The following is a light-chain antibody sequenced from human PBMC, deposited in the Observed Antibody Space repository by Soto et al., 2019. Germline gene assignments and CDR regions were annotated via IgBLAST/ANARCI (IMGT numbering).Light chain of an antibody. CDR1: SSDVGGYNY. J-gene: IGLJ1*01. Sequence: QSVLTQPASVSGSPGQSITISCTGTSSDVGGYNYVSWYQQHPGKAPKLMIYAVSNRPSGVSNRFSGSNSGNTATLTISGLQAEDEADYYCCSYTVSGTYVFGTGTKLTVL. CDR2: AVS. CDR3: CSYTVSGTYV. V-gene: IGLV2-14*01.